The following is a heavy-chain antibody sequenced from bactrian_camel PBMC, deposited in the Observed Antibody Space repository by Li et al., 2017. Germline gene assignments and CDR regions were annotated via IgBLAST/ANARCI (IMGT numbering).Heavy chain of an antibody. V-gene: IGHV3S57*01. CDR1: GYTFNTY. Sequence: HVQLVESGGGLVQAGGSLRLSCAASGYTFNTYSWFRQAPGKEREGVATIDTDGSTRYADSVKGRFTLSKDNAKNTLYLQMNSLKPEDSAMYYCAADLARYCGAFSGFFARASWGQGTQVTVS. CDR3: AADLARYCGAFSGFFARAS. CDR2: IDTDGST. J-gene: IGHJ4*01. D-gene: IGHD2*01.